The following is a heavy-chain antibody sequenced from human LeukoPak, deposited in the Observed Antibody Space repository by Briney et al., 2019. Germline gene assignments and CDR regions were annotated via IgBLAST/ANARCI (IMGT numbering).Heavy chain of an antibody. CDR1: GYSFTSYW. V-gene: IGHV5-51*01. Sequence: GESLKISCKASGYSFTSYWIAWVRQMPGKGLEWMGIIYPGDSDTRYSPSFQGQVTISVDKSISTAYLQWSSLKASDTAIYFCARQSKQQLEDWFDPWGQGTLVTVSP. CDR2: IYPGDSDT. CDR3: ARQSKQQLEDWFDP. J-gene: IGHJ5*02. D-gene: IGHD6-13*01.